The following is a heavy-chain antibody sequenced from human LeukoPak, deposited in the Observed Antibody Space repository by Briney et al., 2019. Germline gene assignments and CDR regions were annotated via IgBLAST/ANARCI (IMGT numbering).Heavy chain of an antibody. CDR1: GGSVSNYF. CDR2: IYYTGST. V-gene: IGHV4-59*02. CDR3: ARPSRSISTAGAFDI. D-gene: IGHD3-10*01. J-gene: IGHJ3*02. Sequence: PSETLSLTCTVSGGSVSNYFWSWIRQPPGKGLEWIGYIYYTGSTNYNPSLKSRVTISVGTSKNQFSLKLRSVTAADTAVYYCARPSRSISTAGAFDIWGQGTMVTVSS.